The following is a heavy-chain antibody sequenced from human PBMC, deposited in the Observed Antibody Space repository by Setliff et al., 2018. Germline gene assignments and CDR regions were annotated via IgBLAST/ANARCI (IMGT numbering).Heavy chain of an antibody. J-gene: IGHJ5*02. CDR2: IYHSGST. V-gene: IGHV4-39*07. Sequence: SETLSLTCTVSGGSISSGSYYWSWIRQPPGKGLEWIGEIYHSGSTKYNPSLKSRATISVDKSKNQFSLKLSSVTAADTATYYCARAGPTVTFFRVLVISWWDPWGQGSLVTVSS. CDR3: ARAGPTVTFFRVLVISWWDP. D-gene: IGHD3-3*01. CDR1: GGSISSGSYY.